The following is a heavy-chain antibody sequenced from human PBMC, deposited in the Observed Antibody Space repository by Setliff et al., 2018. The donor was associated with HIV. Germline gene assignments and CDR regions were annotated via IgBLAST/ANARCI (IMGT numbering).Heavy chain of an antibody. CDR2: IYASGVT. Sequence: PSETLSLTCTVYGGSISSHYWSWIRQSPKTGLEWIGYIYASGVTSYNPSLKSRVTISIDTSKNQFSLKLSSVTAADTAVYYCASGGYDGSGGYYGGWFDPWGQGARVTVSS. CDR1: GGSISSHY. V-gene: IGHV4-59*11. D-gene: IGHD3-10*01. J-gene: IGHJ5*02. CDR3: ASGGYDGSGGYYGGWFDP.